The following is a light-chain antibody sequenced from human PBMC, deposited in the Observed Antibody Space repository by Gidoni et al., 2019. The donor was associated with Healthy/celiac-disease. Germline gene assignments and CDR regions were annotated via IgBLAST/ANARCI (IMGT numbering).Light chain of an antibody. J-gene: IGLJ1*01. Sequence: QSALTQPASVYGSPGQSITISCTGTSSAVGGYNYVSWYPQPPGKAPKLMIYDVSNRPSGVSNRFSGSKSGNTASLTISGLQAEDEADYYCSSYTSSSTPYVFGTGTKVTVL. CDR3: SSYTSSSTPYV. CDR2: DVS. V-gene: IGLV2-14*01. CDR1: SSAVGGYNY.